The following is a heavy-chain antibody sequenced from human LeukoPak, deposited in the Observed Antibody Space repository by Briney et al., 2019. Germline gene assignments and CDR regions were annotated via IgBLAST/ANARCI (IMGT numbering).Heavy chain of an antibody. CDR1: GGSISSYY. D-gene: IGHD3-10*01. V-gene: IGHV4-59*12. CDR3: ARGEIDYYGSYGIDP. J-gene: IGHJ5*02. CDR2: IYYSGST. Sequence: PSETLSLTCTVSGGSISSYYWSWIRQPPGKGLEWIGYIYYSGSTYYNPSLKSRVTISVDTSKNQFSLKLSSVTAADTAVYYCARGEIDYYGSYGIDPWGQGTLVTVSS.